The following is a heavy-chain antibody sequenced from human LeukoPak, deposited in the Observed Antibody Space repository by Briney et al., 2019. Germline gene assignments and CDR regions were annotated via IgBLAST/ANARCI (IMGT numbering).Heavy chain of an antibody. CDR3: TSAAPDY. V-gene: IGHV3-53*01. CDR1: GFTVSSNY. CDR2: IYSGGST. Sequence: GGSLRLSCAASGFTVSSNYMSWVRQAPGKGLEWVSVIYSGGSTYYADSVEGRFTISRDNSKNTLYLQMNSLRAEDTAVYYCTSAAPDYWGQGTLVTVSS. J-gene: IGHJ4*02. D-gene: IGHD2-2*01.